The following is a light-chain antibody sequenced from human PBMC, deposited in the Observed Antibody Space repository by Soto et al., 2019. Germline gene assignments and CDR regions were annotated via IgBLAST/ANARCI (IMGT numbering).Light chain of an antibody. CDR1: QSVTSSY. CDR2: GAS. J-gene: IGKJ1*01. V-gene: IGKV3-20*01. Sequence: EIVLTQSPGTLSLSPGERATLSCRASQSVTSSYLAWYQQKPGQAPRLLIYGASSRATGLPDRFSGSGSGAPFTLTISRLEPEDFAVYYCQQYGNSPPSTFGQGTKVEIK. CDR3: QQYGNSPPST.